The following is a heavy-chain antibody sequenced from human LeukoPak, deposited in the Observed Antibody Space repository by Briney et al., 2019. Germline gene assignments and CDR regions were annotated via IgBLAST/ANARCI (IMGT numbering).Heavy chain of an antibody. J-gene: IGHJ5*02. D-gene: IGHD3-10*01. CDR1: GFTFSSYA. CDR2: ISGSGGGT. CDR3: VRSSASSGPNCFDP. Sequence: GGSLRLSCAASGFTFSSYAMSWVRQAPGKGLEWVSAISGSGGGTYYADSVKGRFTISRDNSKNTLYLQMSSLRTEDTAVCYCVRSSASSGPNCFDPWGQGTLVTVSS. V-gene: IGHV3-23*01.